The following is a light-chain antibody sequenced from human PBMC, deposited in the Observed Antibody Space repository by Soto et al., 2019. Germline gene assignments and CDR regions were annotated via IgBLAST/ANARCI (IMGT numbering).Light chain of an antibody. V-gene: IGKV3-11*01. J-gene: IGKJ2*01. CDR2: DAS. Sequence: EIVLTHSPATLSLSPGERATLSCRASESVRHYVLWSQHKPRQAPRLRIYDASYRATAIPARFSGSGSGTDYTLTISSHEAEGFAVYYCQHRDNWSYIFGQGTKLEIK. CDR3: QHRDNWSYI. CDR1: ESVRHY.